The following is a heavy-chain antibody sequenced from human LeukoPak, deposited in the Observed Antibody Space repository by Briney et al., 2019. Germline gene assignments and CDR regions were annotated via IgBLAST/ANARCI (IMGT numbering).Heavy chain of an antibody. CDR3: ASFIAARTIDY. Sequence: SETLSLTCAVYGGSFSGYYWSWIRQPPGKGLECIGEINHSGSTNYNPSLKSRVTISVDTSKTQFSLKLSSVTAADTAVYYCASFIAARTIDYWGQGTLVTVSS. J-gene: IGHJ4*02. V-gene: IGHV4-34*01. CDR1: GGSFSGYY. D-gene: IGHD6-6*01. CDR2: INHSGST.